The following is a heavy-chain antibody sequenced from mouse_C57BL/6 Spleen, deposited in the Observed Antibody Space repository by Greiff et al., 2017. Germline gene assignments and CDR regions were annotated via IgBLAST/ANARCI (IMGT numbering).Heavy chain of an antibody. CDR1: GYTFTSYD. CDR3: TRSGNTTVVAAFDV. D-gene: IGHD1-1*01. J-gene: IGHJ1*03. CDR2: IYPRDGST. Sequence: QVQLQQSGPELVKPGASVKLSCKASGYTFTSYDINWVKQRPGQGLEWLGRIYPRDGSTQYNEKFKGKATLTADKSSSTAYMALHSLPSEDSAVSFGTRSGNTTVVAAFDVWGTGTTVTVSS. V-gene: IGHV1-85*01.